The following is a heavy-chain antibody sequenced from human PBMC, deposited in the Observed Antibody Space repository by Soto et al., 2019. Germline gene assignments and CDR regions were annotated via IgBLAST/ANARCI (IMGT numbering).Heavy chain of an antibody. CDR2: ISYDGYNA. J-gene: IGHJ4*02. D-gene: IGHD5-18*01. Sequence: GGSLRLSCAASGFDFSTHVVHWVRQAPGQGLEWVAVISYDGYNAYYADSVKGRFTISKDNSRNTLFLQMDNLRSDDTAVYFCARDGGFSYGFDYYFDYWGQGTLVTVS. V-gene: IGHV3-30-3*01. CDR1: GFDFSTHV. CDR3: ARDGGFSYGFDYYFDY.